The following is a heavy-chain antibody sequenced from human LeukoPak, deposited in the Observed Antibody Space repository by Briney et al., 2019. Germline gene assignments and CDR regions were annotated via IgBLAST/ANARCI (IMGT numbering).Heavy chain of an antibody. J-gene: IGHJ4*02. Sequence: GGSLRLSCADSGFTFSSYGMHWVRQAPGKGLEWVAVIWYGGSDKYYADSVKGRFTISRDNSKNTLYLQMNSLRAEDTAVYYCATAPSGSGTFLDYWGQGTLVTVSS. CDR2: IWYGGSDK. CDR3: ATAPSGSGTFLDY. CDR1: GFTFSSYG. D-gene: IGHD3-10*01. V-gene: IGHV3-33*08.